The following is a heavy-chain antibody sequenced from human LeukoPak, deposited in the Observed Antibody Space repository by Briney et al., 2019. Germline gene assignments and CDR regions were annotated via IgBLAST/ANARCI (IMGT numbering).Heavy chain of an antibody. J-gene: IGHJ4*02. V-gene: IGHV4-61*01. CDR1: GGSITSGYYY. CDR2: IYYSGST. D-gene: IGHD3-22*01. CDR3: AGEYYDSSY. Sequence: SETLSLTCTVSGGSITSGYYYWSWIRQPPGKGLEWIGYIYYSGSTNYNPSLKSRVTISVDTSKNQFSLKLSSVTAADTAVYYCAGEYYDSSYWGQGTLVTVSS.